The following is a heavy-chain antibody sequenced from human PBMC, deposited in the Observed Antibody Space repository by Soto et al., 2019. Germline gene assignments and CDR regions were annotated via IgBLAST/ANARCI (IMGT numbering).Heavy chain of an antibody. CDR3: AKGVDYGGNSGAFDI. CDR2: ISGSGGST. D-gene: IGHD4-17*01. J-gene: IGHJ3*02. Sequence: PGGSVRLSCAASGFTFSSYGMSWVRQATGKGLEWVSAISGSGGSTYYADSLKGRFTISRDNSKNTLYLQMNRLRAEETAVYYCAKGVDYGGNSGAFDIWGQGTMVTVSS. V-gene: IGHV3-23*01. CDR1: GFTFSSYG.